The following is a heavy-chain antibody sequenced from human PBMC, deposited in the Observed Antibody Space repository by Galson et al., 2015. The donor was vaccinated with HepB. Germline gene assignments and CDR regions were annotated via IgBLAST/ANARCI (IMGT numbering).Heavy chain of an antibody. CDR1: GGSITSHY. J-gene: IGHJ4*02. CDR3: ARVHNPASTVDLIDY. D-gene: IGHD1-1*01. V-gene: IGHV4-59*08. Sequence: SETLSLTCTVSGGSITSHYWSWIRQPPGKGLEWIGYMFYSGSTKYNPSLKSRVTISVDTSKSQFSLKLTSVTAADTAVYYCARVHNPASTVDLIDYWGQGTLVTVSS. CDR2: MFYSGST.